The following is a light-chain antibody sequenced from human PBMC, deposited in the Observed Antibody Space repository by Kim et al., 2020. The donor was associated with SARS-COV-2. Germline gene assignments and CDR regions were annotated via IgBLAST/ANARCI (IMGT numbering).Light chain of an antibody. CDR3: QQYSNWPPVT. CDR2: RIS. J-gene: IGKJ4*01. CDR1: QSVGSA. Sequence: EIVMTQSPGTLSVSPGERATLSCRASQSVGSALAWYQQRPGQAPRLLISRISARATGVPARFSGSGSGTDFTLTISSLQSEDIAVYYCQQYSNWPPVTFGGGTKLEI. V-gene: IGKV3-15*01.